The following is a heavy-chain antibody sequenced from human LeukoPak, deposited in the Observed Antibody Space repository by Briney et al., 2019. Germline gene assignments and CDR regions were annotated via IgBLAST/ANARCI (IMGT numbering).Heavy chain of an antibody. CDR1: VYTFTSYY. D-gene: IGHD3-3*01. V-gene: IGHV1-8*01. J-gene: IGHJ4*02. CDR3: RRGRKAHAAVLVY. Sequence: ASVKVSYKASVYTFTSYYINWVRQATGQGLEWMGWMNPNSGNTGYAQKFQGIVTMTRNTSISTAYMEVSSQNSEDPAVDDWRRGRKAHAAVLVYWGQGTLVTVSS. CDR2: MNPNSGNT.